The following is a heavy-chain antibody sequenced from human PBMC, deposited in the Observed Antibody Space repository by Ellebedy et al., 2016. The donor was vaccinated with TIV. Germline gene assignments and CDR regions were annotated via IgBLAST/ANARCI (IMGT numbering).Heavy chain of an antibody. CDR2: IIPIFGAA. V-gene: IGHV1-69*13. J-gene: IGHJ6*02. D-gene: IGHD6-19*01. CDR3: ARGSGSGHYNNATDV. Sequence: SVKVSXXASGGTFSSYTITWVRQAPGQGLEWLGGIIPIFGAAKYAQKFQGRVTITADESTSSAYMELSSLRSEDTAVYYCARGSGSGHYNNATDVWGQGTTVTVSS. CDR1: GGTFSSYT.